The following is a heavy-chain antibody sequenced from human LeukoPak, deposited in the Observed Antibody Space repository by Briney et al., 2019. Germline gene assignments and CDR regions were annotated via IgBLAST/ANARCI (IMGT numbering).Heavy chain of an antibody. CDR1: GFTFSSYS. CDR2: ISSSSSYL. Sequence: GGSLRLSCAASGFTFSSYSMNWVRQAPGKGLEWVSSISSSSSYLYYADSVKGRFTISGENSKNTLYLQMNSLKAEDTAVYYCAKENDFWSGLDYWGQGTLVTVSS. D-gene: IGHD3-3*01. J-gene: IGHJ4*02. V-gene: IGHV3-21*04. CDR3: AKENDFWSGLDY.